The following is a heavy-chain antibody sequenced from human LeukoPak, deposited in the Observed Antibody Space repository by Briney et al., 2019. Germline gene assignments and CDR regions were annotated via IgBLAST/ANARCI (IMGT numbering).Heavy chain of an antibody. CDR3: AKEFSDYYYYYMDV. V-gene: IGHV3-7*03. J-gene: IGHJ6*03. Sequence: GGSLRLSCAASGFTFTTNWMTWVRQAPGKGLEWVATINQDGSEKYYVDSVKGRFTISRDNSKNTLYLQMNSLRAEDTAVYYCAKEFSDYYYYYMDVWGKGTTVTVSS. CDR2: INQDGSEK. CDR1: GFTFTTNW.